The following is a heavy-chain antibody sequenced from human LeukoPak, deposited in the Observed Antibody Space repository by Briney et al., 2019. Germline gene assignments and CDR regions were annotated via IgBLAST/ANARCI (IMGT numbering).Heavy chain of an antibody. CDR1: GGSISSGGYY. Sequence: PSETLSLTCTVSGGSISSGGYYWSWIRQHPGKGLEWIGYIYYSGSTYYNPSLKSRVTVSVDTSKNQFSLKLSSVTAADTAVYYCARGTYYYYGMDVWGQGTTVTVS. CDR2: IYYSGST. CDR3: ARGTYYYYGMDV. J-gene: IGHJ6*02. V-gene: IGHV4-31*03.